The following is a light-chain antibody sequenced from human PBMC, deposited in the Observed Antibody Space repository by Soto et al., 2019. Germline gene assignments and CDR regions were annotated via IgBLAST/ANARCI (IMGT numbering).Light chain of an antibody. Sequence: QSVLTQPASVSGSPGQSITISCTGTSSDVGSYNLVSWYQQHPGKAPKLMIYEGSKRPSGVSNRFSGSKSGNTASLTISGLQAEDEADYYCCSYAGSSTFDPFYVFGTGTKVTVL. CDR2: EGS. CDR3: CSYAGSSTFDPFYV. V-gene: IGLV2-23*03. CDR1: SSDVGSYNL. J-gene: IGLJ1*01.